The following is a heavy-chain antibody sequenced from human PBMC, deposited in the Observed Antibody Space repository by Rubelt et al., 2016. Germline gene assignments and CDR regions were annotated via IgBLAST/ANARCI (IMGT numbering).Heavy chain of an antibody. Sequence: QVQLVESGGGVVQPGRSLRLSCAASGFTFSSYAMHWVRQAPGKWLEWVAVISYDGSNKYYADSVKGRFTISRDNSTNTLYLQMSSLRAEDTAIYYCAKVTSGSRGGMDVWGQGTTVTVS. CDR3: AKVTSGSRGGMDV. CDR1: GFTFSSYA. CDR2: ISYDGSNK. D-gene: IGHD2-15*01. J-gene: IGHJ6*02. V-gene: IGHV3-30*04.